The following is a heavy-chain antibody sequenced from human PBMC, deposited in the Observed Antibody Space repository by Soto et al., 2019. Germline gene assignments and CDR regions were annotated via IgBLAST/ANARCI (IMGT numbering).Heavy chain of an antibody. V-gene: IGHV6-1*01. CDR1: GDSVSSNSAA. CDR3: ARDPSVGDYSNYDPRGLFDY. D-gene: IGHD4-4*01. CDR2: TYYRSKWYN. Sequence: SQTLSLTCAISGDSVSSNSAAWNWIRQSPSRGLEWLGRTYYRSKWYNDYAVSVKSRITINPDTSKNQFSLQLNSVTPEDTAVYYCARDPSVGDYSNYDPRGLFDYWGQGTLVTVSS. J-gene: IGHJ4*02.